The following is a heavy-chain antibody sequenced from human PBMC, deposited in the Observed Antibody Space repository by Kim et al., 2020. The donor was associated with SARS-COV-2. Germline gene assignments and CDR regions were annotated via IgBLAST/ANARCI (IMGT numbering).Heavy chain of an antibody. D-gene: IGHD5-18*01. V-gene: IGHV3-30*18. CDR3: AKDLGYARYYFDY. CDR1: GFTISTYG. Sequence: GGSLRLSCAASGFTISTYGMHWVRQAPGKGLEWVAVISYDGRNKNYADSVKGRFTISRDNSKNTLYLQMNSLRAEDTAVYYCAKDLGYARYYFDYWGQGTLVTVSS. J-gene: IGHJ4*02. CDR2: ISYDGRNK.